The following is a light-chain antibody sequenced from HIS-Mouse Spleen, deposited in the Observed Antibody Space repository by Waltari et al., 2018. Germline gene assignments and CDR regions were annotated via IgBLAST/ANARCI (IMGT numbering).Light chain of an antibody. V-gene: IGKV3-20*01. Sequence: EIVLTQSPGTLSLSPGERATLSCRASQSVSSSYLAWYQQKPGQAPRLLISGASSRATGIPDGFSGSGSGTDFTLTISRLEPEDFAVYYCQQYGSSEFTFGPGTKVDIK. CDR3: QQYGSSEFT. J-gene: IGKJ3*01. CDR2: GAS. CDR1: QSVSSSY.